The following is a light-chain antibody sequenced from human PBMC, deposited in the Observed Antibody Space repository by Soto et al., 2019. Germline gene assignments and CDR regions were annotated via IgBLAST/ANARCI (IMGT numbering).Light chain of an antibody. CDR2: GAS. CDR3: QQYVSSPWT. CDR1: QSISSSY. Sequence: EIVLTQSPGTLSLSPGERATLSCRASQSISSSYLAWYQQKPGQAPRPLIYGASSRATGIPDRFSGSGSGTDFTLIIRRLEPEDFAVYYCQQYVSSPWTFGQGTKVEIK. V-gene: IGKV3-20*01. J-gene: IGKJ1*01.